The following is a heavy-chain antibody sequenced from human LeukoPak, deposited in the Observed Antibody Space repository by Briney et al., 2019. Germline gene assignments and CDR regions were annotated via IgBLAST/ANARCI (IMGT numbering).Heavy chain of an antibody. Sequence: SETLSLTCTVSGGSISSYYWSWIRQPPGKGLEWIGYIYYSGSTNYNPSLKSRVTISVDTSKNQFSLKLSSVTAADTAVDYCARDFFDYWGQGTLVTVSS. J-gene: IGHJ4*02. CDR2: IYYSGST. CDR3: ARDFFDY. V-gene: IGHV4-59*01. CDR1: GGSISSYY.